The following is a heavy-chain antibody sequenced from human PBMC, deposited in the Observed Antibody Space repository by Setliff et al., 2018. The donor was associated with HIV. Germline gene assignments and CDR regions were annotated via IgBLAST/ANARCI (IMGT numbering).Heavy chain of an antibody. Sequence: SVKVSCKASGGTFSSYAINWVRQAPGQGLEWMGGIIPVFDTANYAQKFQGRVTITADESTSTSSMELSSLGSEDTAVYYCARVNGGNSPYYFDFWGQGTLVTVSS. V-gene: IGHV1-69*13. D-gene: IGHD2-21*02. CDR2: IIPVFDTA. J-gene: IGHJ4*02. CDR1: GGTFSSYA. CDR3: ARVNGGNSPYYFDF.